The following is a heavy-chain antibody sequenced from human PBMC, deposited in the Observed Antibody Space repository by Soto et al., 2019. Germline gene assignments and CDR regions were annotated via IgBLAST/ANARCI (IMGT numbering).Heavy chain of an antibody. CDR2: IYHSGNT. V-gene: IGHV4-31*03. CDR1: GGSITTGGSY. J-gene: IGHJ4*02. CDR3: ARARFQVLYGKPYFDS. D-gene: IGHD2-2*02. Sequence: SETLSLTCTVSGGSITTGGSYWSWIRQHPGKGLEWIGNIYHSGNTYYNPSLKGRLTISVDTSKNHFSLMVDSVTAADTAVYYCARARFQVLYGKPYFDSWGQGTLVTVSS.